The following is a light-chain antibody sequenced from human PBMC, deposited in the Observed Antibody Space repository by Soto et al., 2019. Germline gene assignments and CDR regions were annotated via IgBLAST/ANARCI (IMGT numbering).Light chain of an antibody. CDR1: QSVLYSSNNKNY. J-gene: IGKJ1*01. Sequence: DIVMTQSPDSLAVSLGERATINCKSSQSVLYSSNNKNYLAWYQQKPGQPPKLLIYWASTRESGVPDRVSGSGSGTDFTLTISSLQAEDVAVYYCQQYFRPWTFGQGTKVEL. CDR3: QQYFRPWT. CDR2: WAS. V-gene: IGKV4-1*01.